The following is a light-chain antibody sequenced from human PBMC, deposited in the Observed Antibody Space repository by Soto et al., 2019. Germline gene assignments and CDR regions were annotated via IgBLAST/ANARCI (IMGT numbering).Light chain of an antibody. CDR2: EVS. CDR3: SSYTSSSTLDYV. Sequence: QSALTQPASVSGSPGQSITIPCTGTSSDGGGYNYVSWYQQHPGKAPKLMIYEVSNRPSGVSNRFSGSKSGNTASLTISGLQAEDEADYYCSSYTSSSTLDYVFGTGTKVTVL. CDR1: SSDGGGYNY. V-gene: IGLV2-14*01. J-gene: IGLJ1*01.